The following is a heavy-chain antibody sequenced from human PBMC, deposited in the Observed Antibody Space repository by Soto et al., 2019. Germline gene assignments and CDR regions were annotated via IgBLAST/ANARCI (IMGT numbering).Heavy chain of an antibody. J-gene: IGHJ4*02. CDR1: GGSISSGDYY. CDR2: IYYRGNT. CDR3: ARAVSLKGEFDY. V-gene: IGHV4-30-4*01. D-gene: IGHD3-9*01. Sequence: LSLTCTVSGGSISSGDYYWSWIRQPPGKGLEWIAYIYYRGNTYYNPSLKSRVTMSVDTSRNQFSLNMSSMTAADTAVYFCARAVSLKGEFDYWGQGTLVTVSS.